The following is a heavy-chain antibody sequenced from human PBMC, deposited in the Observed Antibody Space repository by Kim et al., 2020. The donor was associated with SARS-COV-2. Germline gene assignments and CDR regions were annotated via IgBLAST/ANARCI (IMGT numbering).Heavy chain of an antibody. V-gene: IGHV3-11*04. CDR1: GFTFSDYY. J-gene: IGHJ6*02. Sequence: GGSLRLSCAASGFTFSDYYMSWIRQAPGKGLEWVSYISSSGSTIYYADSVKGRFTISRDNAKNSLYLQMNSLRAEDTAVYYCARDYDILTGYYRADYYYYGMDVWGQGTTVTVSS. CDR2: ISSSGSTI. CDR3: ARDYDILTGYYRADYYYYGMDV. D-gene: IGHD3-9*01.